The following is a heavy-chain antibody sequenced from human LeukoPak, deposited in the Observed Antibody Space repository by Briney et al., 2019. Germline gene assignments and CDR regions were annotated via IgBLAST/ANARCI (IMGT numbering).Heavy chain of an antibody. V-gene: IGHV4-4*02. CDR3: AGDGEAAALNWFDP. CDR2: IYHSGST. D-gene: IGHD6-13*01. CDR1: GGSISSSNW. Sequence: SETLSLTCAVSGGSISSSNWWSWVRQPPGKGLEWIGEIYHSGSTNYNPSLKSRVTISVDKSKNQFSLKLSSVTAADTAVYYCAGDGEAAALNWFDPWGQGTLVTVSS. J-gene: IGHJ5*02.